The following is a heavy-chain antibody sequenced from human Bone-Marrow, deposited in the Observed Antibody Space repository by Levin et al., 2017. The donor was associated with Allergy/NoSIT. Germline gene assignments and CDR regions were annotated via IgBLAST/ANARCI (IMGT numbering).Heavy chain of an antibody. J-gene: IGHJ3*02. CDR2: ISGTGTAT. CDR1: GFTFNTNA. CDR3: AKFRVYTDYTWRDFDT. Sequence: GGSLRLSCAASGFTFNTNAMSWVRQAAGEGLEWLSTISGTGTATWYVDSVKGRFTISRGNSKNTLYLQMNNLRVEDTAVYYCAKFRVYTDYTWRDFDTWGQGTMVTVSS. D-gene: IGHD4-11*01. V-gene: IGHV3-23*01.